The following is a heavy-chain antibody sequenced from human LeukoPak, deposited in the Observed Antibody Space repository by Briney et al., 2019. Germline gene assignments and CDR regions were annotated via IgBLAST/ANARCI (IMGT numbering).Heavy chain of an antibody. Sequence: GGSLRLSCAASGFTVSSNYMSWVRQAPGKGLEWVSVIYSGGSTYYADSVKGRFTISRDNSKNTLYPQMNSLRAEDTAVYYCARTSNYDFWSGYSPGGMDVWGQGTTVTVSS. CDR3: ARTSNYDFWSGYSPGGMDV. CDR1: GFTVSSNY. J-gene: IGHJ6*02. V-gene: IGHV3-53*01. CDR2: IYSGGST. D-gene: IGHD3-3*01.